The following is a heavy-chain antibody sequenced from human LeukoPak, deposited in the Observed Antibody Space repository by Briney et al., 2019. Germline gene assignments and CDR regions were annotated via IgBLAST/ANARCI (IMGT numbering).Heavy chain of an antibody. CDR1: SGSISSSTYY. D-gene: IGHD3-3*01. J-gene: IGHJ4*02. Sequence: PSETLSLTCTVSSGSISSSTYYWGWVRQPPGKGLEWIGSIYYTGSTYYNPSLKSRVTMSVDTSNNQFSLKVSSVTAADTAVYYCARDLTYDFWSGLGYWGQGTPVTVSS. V-gene: IGHV4-39*07. CDR2: IYYTGST. CDR3: ARDLTYDFWSGLGY.